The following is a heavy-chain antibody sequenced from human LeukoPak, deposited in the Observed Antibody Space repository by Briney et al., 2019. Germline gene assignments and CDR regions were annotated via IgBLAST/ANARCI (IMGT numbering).Heavy chain of an antibody. V-gene: IGHV3-30*18. CDR3: AKSVRFGNMGVDY. CDR1: GFTFSSYG. D-gene: IGHD3-10*01. Sequence: PGRSLRLSCAASGFTFSSYGMHWVRQAPGKGLEWVAVISYDGSNKYYADSVEGRFTISRDNSKNTLYLQMNSLRAEDTAVYYCAKSVRFGNMGVDYWGQGTLVTVSS. J-gene: IGHJ4*02. CDR2: ISYDGSNK.